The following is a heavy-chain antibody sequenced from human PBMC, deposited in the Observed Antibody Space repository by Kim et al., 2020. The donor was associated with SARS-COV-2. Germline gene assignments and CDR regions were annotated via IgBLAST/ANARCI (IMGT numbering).Heavy chain of an antibody. D-gene: IGHD6-13*01. CDR3: ARVPVGSSSWYYFDY. V-gene: IGHV3-11*05. J-gene: IGHJ4*02. Sequence: ADSLKGRLTSSRDNAKNSLYLQMNSLRADDAAVYYCARVPVGSSSWYYFDYWGQGTLVTVSS.